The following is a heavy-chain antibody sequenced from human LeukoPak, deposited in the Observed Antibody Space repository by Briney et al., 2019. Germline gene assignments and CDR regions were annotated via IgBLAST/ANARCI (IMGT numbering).Heavy chain of an antibody. Sequence: SETLSLTCAVSGGSISSSSYYWGWIRQPPGKGLEWIGSIYYSGSTYYNPSLKSRVTISVDTSKNQFSLKLSSVTAADTAVYYCARHYYDSGPDAFDIWGQGTMVTVSS. J-gene: IGHJ3*02. CDR3: ARHYYDSGPDAFDI. V-gene: IGHV4-39*01. CDR2: IYYSGST. CDR1: GGSISSSSYY. D-gene: IGHD3-22*01.